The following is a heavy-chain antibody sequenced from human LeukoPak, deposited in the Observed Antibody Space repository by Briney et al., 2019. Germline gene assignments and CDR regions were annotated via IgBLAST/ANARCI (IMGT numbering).Heavy chain of an antibody. CDR1: GGTFSTYA. Sequence: SVKVSCKASGGTFSTYAISWVRQAPGQGLEWMGRIIPILDIINSAQKFQGRVTITADKSTSTAYMELSSLRSEDTAVYYCARGGIAAADNGMDVWGQGTTVTVSS. CDR2: IIPILDII. D-gene: IGHD6-13*01. V-gene: IGHV1-69*04. CDR3: ARGGIAAADNGMDV. J-gene: IGHJ6*02.